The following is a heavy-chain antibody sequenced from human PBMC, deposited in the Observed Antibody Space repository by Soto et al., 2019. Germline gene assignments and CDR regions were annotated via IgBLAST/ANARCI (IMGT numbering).Heavy chain of an antibody. CDR2: ISSSGSTI. Sequence: QVQLVESGGGLVKPGGSLRLSCAASGFTLSDYYMSWIRQAPGKGLEWVSYISSSGSTIYYADSVKGRFTISRDNAKNSLYLQMNSLRAEDTAVYYCARDPEDIVVVPAATRPVDYWGKGTLVTVSS. CDR3: ARDPEDIVVVPAATRPVDY. D-gene: IGHD2-2*01. CDR1: GFTLSDYY. J-gene: IGHJ4*02. V-gene: IGHV3-11*01.